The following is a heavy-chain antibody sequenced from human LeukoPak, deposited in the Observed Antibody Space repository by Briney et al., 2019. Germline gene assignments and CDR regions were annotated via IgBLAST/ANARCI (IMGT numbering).Heavy chain of an antibody. J-gene: IGHJ5*01. CDR3: ARSRQASGLFNS. V-gene: IGHV4-30-2*06. D-gene: IGHD3-10*01. CDR1: GYAITSGGFS. Sequence: SETLSLTCTVSGYAITSGGFSWNWIRQSPGKGLEWIGCIYDRGPAYYNPSLKSRFTISVDRPKNQFFLNVTSLTAADTAVYFCARSRQASGLFNSWGQGTLVTVSS. CDR2: IYDRGPA.